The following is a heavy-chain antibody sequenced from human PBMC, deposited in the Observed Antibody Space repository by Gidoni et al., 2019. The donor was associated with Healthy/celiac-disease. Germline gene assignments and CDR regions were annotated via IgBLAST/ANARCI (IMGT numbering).Heavy chain of an antibody. CDR1: GFTFSSYA. V-gene: IGHV3-64D*06. Sequence: EVQLVESGGGLVQPGGSLRLSCSASGFTFSSYAMHWVRQAPGKGLEYVSAISSNGGSTYYADSVKGRFTISRDNSKNTLYLQMSSLRAEDTAVYYCVRENLRVTMIVVAPRGPYWFDPWGQGTLVTVSS. CDR3: VRENLRVTMIVVAPRGPYWFDP. D-gene: IGHD3-22*01. J-gene: IGHJ5*02. CDR2: ISSNGGST.